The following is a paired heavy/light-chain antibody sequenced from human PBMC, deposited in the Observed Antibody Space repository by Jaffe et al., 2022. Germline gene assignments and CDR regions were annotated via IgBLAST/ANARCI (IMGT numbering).Light chain of an antibody. V-gene: IGLV1-51*01. CDR2: DNS. Sequence: QSVLTQPPSVSAAPGQKVTISCSGSSSNIGSDYVSWYQQLPGTAPRLLIYDNSTRPSGIPDRFSGSRSGTSATLGITGLQTGDEADYYCGAWDSSLSAMVFGGGTKLTVL. CDR1: SSNIGSDY. J-gene: IGLJ2*01. CDR3: GAWDSSLSAMV.
Heavy chain of an antibody. CDR3: ARREYSGYPYFDY. J-gene: IGHJ4*02. CDR1: GYTFTSNG. Sequence: QVQLVQSGAEVKKPGDSVRVSCKTSGYTFTSNGITWVRQAPGQGLEWMGWISAYNGNTKYAGRLQGRVTMTKDTSTSTVYMELRSLRSDDSAVYYCARREYSGYPYFDYWGQGTLVTVSS. V-gene: IGHV1-18*01. D-gene: IGHD5-12*01. CDR2: ISAYNGNT.